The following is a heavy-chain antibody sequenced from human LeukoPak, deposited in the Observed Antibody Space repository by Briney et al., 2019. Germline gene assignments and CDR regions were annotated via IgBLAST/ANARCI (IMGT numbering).Heavy chain of an antibody. CDR2: IYHSGST. V-gene: IGHV4-39*01. CDR1: GGSISSGDYY. D-gene: IGHD5-24*01. Sequence: SETLSLTCTVSGGSISSGDYYWSWIRQPPGKGLEWIGSIYHSGSTYYNPSLKSRVTISVDTSKNQFSLKLSSVTAADTAVYYCARQTDWERRLQNSLDYWGQGTLVTVSS. J-gene: IGHJ4*02. CDR3: ARQTDWERRLQNSLDY.